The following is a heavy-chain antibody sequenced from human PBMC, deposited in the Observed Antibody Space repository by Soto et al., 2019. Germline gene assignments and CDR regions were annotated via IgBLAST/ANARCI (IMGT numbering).Heavy chain of an antibody. J-gene: IGHJ5*02. CDR2: IYPDDSDT. CDR1: GYTFSNYY. CDR3: VRIKDELLWPGWFDP. D-gene: IGHD1-7*01. V-gene: IGHV5-51*03. Sequence: PVESLKISCKGSGYTFSNYYIGWVRQMPGKGLEWMAIIYPDDSDTKYSPSFQGQVTISADKSISTAYLQWTSLKASDTAIYYCVRIKDELLWPGWFDPCGQGTLVTVSS.